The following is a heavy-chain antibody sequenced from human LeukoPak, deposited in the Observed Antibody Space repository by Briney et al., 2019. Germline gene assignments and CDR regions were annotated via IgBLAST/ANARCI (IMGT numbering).Heavy chain of an antibody. J-gene: IGHJ4*02. CDR1: GYTFSNYW. V-gene: IGHV5-51*01. CDR3: ARHTDGYNPLDF. Sequence: RGESLKISCKGSGYTFSNYWIGWVRQMPGKGLEWMGLIYPGDSRTRYTPSFQGHVTISADKSISSVYLQWSSLQASDTAMYYCARHTDGYNPLDFWGQGTLVTVSS. D-gene: IGHD5-24*01. CDR2: IYPGDSRT.